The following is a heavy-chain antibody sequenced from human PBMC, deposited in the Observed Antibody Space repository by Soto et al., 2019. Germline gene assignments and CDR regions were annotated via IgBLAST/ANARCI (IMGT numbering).Heavy chain of an antibody. J-gene: IGHJ4*02. Sequence: SETLSLTCTVSGGSIRNYYWSWIRQPPGKGLEWIGYVYSSGSTHYNPSLQSRVTISADTSKNQVSLKVNSVAAADTAVYYCARDPPHSYGVYYFDYWSQGTPVTVSS. V-gene: IGHV4-59*01. CDR3: ARDPPHSYGVYYFDY. D-gene: IGHD5-18*01. CDR2: VYSSGST. CDR1: GGSIRNYY.